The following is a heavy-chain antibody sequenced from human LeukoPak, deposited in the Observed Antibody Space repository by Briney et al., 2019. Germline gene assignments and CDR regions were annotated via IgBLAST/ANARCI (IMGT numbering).Heavy chain of an antibody. Sequence: PGGSLRLSCAASGFTFSSYSMNWVRQAPGKGLEWVSSISSSSSYIYYADSVKGRFTISRDNAKNSLYLQMNSLRAEDTAVYYCARDSPYYDSSGYMYYFDYWGQGTLVTVSS. CDR1: GFTFSSYS. CDR3: ARDSPYYDSSGYMYYFDY. J-gene: IGHJ4*02. CDR2: ISSSSSYI. V-gene: IGHV3-21*01. D-gene: IGHD3-22*01.